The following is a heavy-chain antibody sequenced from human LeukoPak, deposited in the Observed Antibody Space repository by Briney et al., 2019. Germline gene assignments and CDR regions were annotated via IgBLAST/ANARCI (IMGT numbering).Heavy chain of an antibody. CDR1: GGTFSSYA. J-gene: IGHJ3*02. Sequence: GSSVKVSCKASGGTFSSYAISWVRQAPGQGLEWVGGIIPIFGTANYAQKFQGRVTITTDESTSTAYMELSSLRSEDTAVYYCARTYYYGSGSYFSFDIWGQGTMVTVSS. CDR3: ARTYYYGSGSYFSFDI. CDR2: IIPIFGTA. V-gene: IGHV1-69*05. D-gene: IGHD3-10*01.